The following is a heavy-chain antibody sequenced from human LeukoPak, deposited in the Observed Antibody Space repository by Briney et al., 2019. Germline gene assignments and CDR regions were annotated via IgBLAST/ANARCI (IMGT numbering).Heavy chain of an antibody. CDR3: ASQECNNGPGGSCYSSWFDP. Sequence: TSETLSLTCAVSGGSISSSNWWSWVRQPPGKGLEWIGEIYHSGSTNYNPSLKSRVTISVDKSKNHFSLKLSSVTAADTAVYYCASQECNNGPGGSCYSSWFDPWGQGTLVTVSS. V-gene: IGHV4-4*02. D-gene: IGHD2-15*01. J-gene: IGHJ5*02. CDR1: GGSISSSNW. CDR2: IYHSGST.